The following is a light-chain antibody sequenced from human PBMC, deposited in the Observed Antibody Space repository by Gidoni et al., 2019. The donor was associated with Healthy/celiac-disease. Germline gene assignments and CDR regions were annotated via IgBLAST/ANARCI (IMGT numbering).Light chain of an antibody. Sequence: SYELTQPPSGTVSQGQTARITCSGDALPKQYAYWYQQKPGQAPVLVIYKDSERPSGIPERFSGSSSGTTVTLTISGVQAEDEADYYCQSADSSGTFVVFGGGTKLTVL. V-gene: IGLV3-25*02. J-gene: IGLJ2*01. CDR1: ALPKQY. CDR2: KDS. CDR3: QSADSSGTFVV.